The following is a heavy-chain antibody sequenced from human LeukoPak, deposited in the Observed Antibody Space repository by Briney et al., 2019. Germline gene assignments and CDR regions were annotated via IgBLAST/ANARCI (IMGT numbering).Heavy chain of an antibody. V-gene: IGHV3-23*01. CDR3: AKDPRPYCGGDCIGY. J-gene: IGHJ4*02. D-gene: IGHD2-21*02. CDR1: GFFFSNNA. CDR2: LDTTGAST. Sequence: GGSLRLSCAASGFFFSNNAMSWVRQAPGKGLEWVSSLDTTGASTFFADSVRGRFIVSRDNSKNTLYLQMSSLRVEDTAVYYCAKDPRPYCGGDCIGYWGQGTLVTVSS.